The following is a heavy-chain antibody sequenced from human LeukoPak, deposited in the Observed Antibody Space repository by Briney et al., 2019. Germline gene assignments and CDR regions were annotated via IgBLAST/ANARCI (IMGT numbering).Heavy chain of an antibody. V-gene: IGHV1-46*01. CDR3: AESAVYVDTAMVTGFDY. D-gene: IGHD5-18*01. J-gene: IGHJ4*02. CDR1: GYTFIDYY. Sequence: ASVKVSCKASGYTFIDYYMHWVRQAPGQGLEWMGVINPRGGSTTYAQRFQGRVTMTRDTSTRTLYMELSSLRSEDTAVYYCAESAVYVDTAMVTGFDYWGQGTLVTVSS. CDR2: INPRGGST.